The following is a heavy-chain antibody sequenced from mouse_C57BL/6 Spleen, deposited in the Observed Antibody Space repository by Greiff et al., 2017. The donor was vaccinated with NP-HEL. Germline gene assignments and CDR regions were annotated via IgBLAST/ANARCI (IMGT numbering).Heavy chain of an antibody. Sequence: QVQLQQPGAELVMPGASVKLSCKASGYTFTSYWMHWVKQRPGQGLEWIGEIDPSDSYTNYNQKFKGKSTLTVDKSSSTAYMQLSSLTSEDSAVYYCARGLYYDYWSAYWGQGTLVTVSA. CDR1: GYTFTSYW. V-gene: IGHV1-69*01. J-gene: IGHJ3*01. D-gene: IGHD2-4*01. CDR3: ARGLYYDYWSAY. CDR2: IDPSDSYT.